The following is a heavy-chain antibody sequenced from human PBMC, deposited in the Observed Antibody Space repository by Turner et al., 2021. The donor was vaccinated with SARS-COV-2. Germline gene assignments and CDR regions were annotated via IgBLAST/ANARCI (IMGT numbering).Heavy chain of an antibody. Sequence: EVQLLESGGGLVQPGGSLRLFCAASGFTFPHSAMSWVRQAPGKGLEWVSAISTDSTYIFYADSVKGRFAISRDNSKNTLYLQMNSLRGEDTAVYYCAKGGAALAYSFDNWGQGILVTVSS. J-gene: IGHJ4*02. CDR1: GFTFPHSA. V-gene: IGHV3-23*01. CDR3: AKGGAALAYSFDN. D-gene: IGHD3-16*01. CDR2: ISTDSTYI.